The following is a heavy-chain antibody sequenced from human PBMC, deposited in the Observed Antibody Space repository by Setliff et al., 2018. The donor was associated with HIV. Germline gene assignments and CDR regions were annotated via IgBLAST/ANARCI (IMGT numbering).Heavy chain of an antibody. CDR2: IYYSGST. D-gene: IGHD2-8*02. V-gene: IGHV4-39*02. CDR3: AGDVGVSYYYYHYMDV. J-gene: IGHJ6*03. Sequence: PSETLSLTCTVSGGSISSSSYYWGWIRQPPGKGLEWIGSIYYSGSTYYNPSLKSRVTISVDTSKNQFSLKLSSVTAADTAVYYCAGDVGVSYYYYHYMDVWGKGTTVTVSS. CDR1: GGSISSSSYY.